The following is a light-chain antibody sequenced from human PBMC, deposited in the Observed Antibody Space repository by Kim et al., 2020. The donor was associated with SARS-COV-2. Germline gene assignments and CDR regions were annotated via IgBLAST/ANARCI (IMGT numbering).Light chain of an antibody. V-gene: IGKV1-39*01. J-gene: IGKJ1*01. CDR3: QQSYSTPKT. CDR2: AAS. Sequence: TSVGDRISITCRASQTIDTYVNWYQQKQGKAPKLLIYAASRLHSGVQSRFSGSGSGTYFTLTINSLQPEDFATYYCQQSYSTPKTFRQGTKVDIK. CDR1: QTIDTY.